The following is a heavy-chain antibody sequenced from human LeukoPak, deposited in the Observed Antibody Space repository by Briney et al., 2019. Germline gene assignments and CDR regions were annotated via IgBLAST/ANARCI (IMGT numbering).Heavy chain of an antibody. J-gene: IGHJ4*02. CDR3: ARDPSSSGSFYDY. CDR2: IYYSGST. D-gene: IGHD3-10*01. CDR1: GGSISSYY. V-gene: IGHV4-59*01. Sequence: PSDTLSLTCTVSGGSISSYYWSWIRQPPGKGLEWIGYIYYSGSTNYNPSLKSRVTISVDTSKNQFSLKLSSVTAADTAVYYCARDPSSSGSFYDYWGQGTLVTVSS.